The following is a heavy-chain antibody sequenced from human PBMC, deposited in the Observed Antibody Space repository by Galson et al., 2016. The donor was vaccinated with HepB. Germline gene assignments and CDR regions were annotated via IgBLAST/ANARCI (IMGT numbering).Heavy chain of an antibody. V-gene: IGHV4-39*01. J-gene: IGHJ3*01. Sequence: SETLSLTCTVSGGSISSRNYYWGCMRQPPGKGLEWIGSIYYSGSTYYNPSLKSRVTISVDTSKNQFSLKLSSVTAADTAVYYCARHTDYYDTSGFVFDYWGQGTMVTVSS. CDR1: GGSISSRNYY. D-gene: IGHD3-22*01. CDR2: IYYSGST. CDR3: ARHTDYYDTSGFVFDY.